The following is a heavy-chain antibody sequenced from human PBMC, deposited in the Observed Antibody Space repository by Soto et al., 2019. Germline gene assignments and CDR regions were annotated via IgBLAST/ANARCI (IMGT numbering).Heavy chain of an antibody. V-gene: IGHV1-46*01. CDR3: ARDGGSGSYYTPRY. D-gene: IGHD3-10*01. J-gene: IGHJ4*02. Sequence: QVQLVQSGAEVKKPGASVKVSCKASGYTFTSYYLHWVRQAPGQGLEWMGMIIPSGGTTSYPQKFQGRVTMARDTSTSTVYRELSSLRSEDTAVYYCARDGGSGSYYTPRYWGQGTLVTVSS. CDR2: IIPSGGTT. CDR1: GYTFTSYY.